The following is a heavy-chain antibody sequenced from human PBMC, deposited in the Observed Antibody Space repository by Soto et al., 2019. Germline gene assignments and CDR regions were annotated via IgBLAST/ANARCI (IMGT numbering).Heavy chain of an antibody. J-gene: IGHJ4*02. CDR2: FDPEDGET. CDR1: GYTLTELS. D-gene: IGHD3-10*01. Sequence: ASVKVSCKVSGYTLTELSMHWVRQAPGKGLEWTGGFDPEDGETIYAQKFQGRVTMTEDTSTDTAYMELSSLRSEDTAVYYCATGTYYGAWSCVDYWGQGTLVTVSS. V-gene: IGHV1-24*01. CDR3: ATGTYYGAWSCVDY.